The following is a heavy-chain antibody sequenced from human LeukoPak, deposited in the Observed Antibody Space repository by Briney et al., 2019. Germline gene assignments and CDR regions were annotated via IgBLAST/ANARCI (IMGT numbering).Heavy chain of an antibody. J-gene: IGHJ5*02. Sequence: PSGGSLRLSCAASGFTFSSYAMSWVRQAPGKGLEWVSVISFSGGSTDYADSVKGRFTISRDNSKNTLYLQMNSLRPDDTAVYYCAKDRAGGSVWYAFDPWGQGTLVTVSS. V-gene: IGHV3-23*01. CDR3: AKDRAGGSVWYAFDP. D-gene: IGHD6-13*01. CDR1: GFTFSSYA. CDR2: ISFSGGST.